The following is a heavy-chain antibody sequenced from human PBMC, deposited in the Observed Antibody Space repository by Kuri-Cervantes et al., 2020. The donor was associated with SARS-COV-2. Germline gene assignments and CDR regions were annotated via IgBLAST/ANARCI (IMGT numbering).Heavy chain of an antibody. D-gene: IGHD6-19*01. V-gene: IGHV4-39*01. Sequence: SETLSLTCTVSGGSISSSSYYWGWIRQPPGKGLEWIGRIYYSGSTYYNPSLKRRVTISVDTSKNQFSLKPSSVTAADTAVYYCARLTPEAEGYGLGWYYFDYWGQGTLVTVSS. CDR2: IYYSGST. CDR1: GGSISSSSYY. CDR3: ARLTPEAEGYGLGWYYFDY. J-gene: IGHJ4*02.